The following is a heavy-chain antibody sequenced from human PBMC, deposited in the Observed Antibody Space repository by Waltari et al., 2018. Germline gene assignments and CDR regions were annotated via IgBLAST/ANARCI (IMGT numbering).Heavy chain of an antibody. J-gene: IGHJ3*02. D-gene: IGHD3-10*01. CDR2: IWFDGSKK. V-gene: IGHV3-33*01. CDR1: GFMFRSYG. Sequence: QAQLAESGGGVVHPGRSLRLSCVASGFMFRSYGMHWVRQAPGKGLGWVALIWFDGSKKYYGDSVKGRFTISRDNSKNTLYLQMNNLRAEDTAVYYCARDGEETGIDAFDIWGLGTMVIVSS. CDR3: ARDGEETGIDAFDI.